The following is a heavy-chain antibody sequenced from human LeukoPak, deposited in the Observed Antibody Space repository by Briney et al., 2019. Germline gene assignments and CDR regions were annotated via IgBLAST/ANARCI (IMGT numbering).Heavy chain of an antibody. V-gene: IGHV1-2*02. CDR3: ARVRGYSYGYLLSTFDY. Sequence: GASVKVSCKASGYTFTGYYMHWVRQAPGQGLEWMGWINPNSGGTNYAQKFQGRVTMTRDTSISTAYMELSRLRSDGTAVYYCARVRGYSYGYLLSTFDYWGQGTLVTVSS. J-gene: IGHJ4*02. CDR2: INPNSGGT. CDR1: GYTFTGYY. D-gene: IGHD5-18*01.